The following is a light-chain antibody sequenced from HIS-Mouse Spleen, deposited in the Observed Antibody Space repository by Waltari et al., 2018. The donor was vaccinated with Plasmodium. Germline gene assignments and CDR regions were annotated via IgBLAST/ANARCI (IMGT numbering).Light chain of an antibody. J-gene: IGLJ2*01. CDR3: QAWDSSVV. CDR2: QDS. Sequence: SYELTQPPSVSVSPGQTASITCPGDKLGDKYACWYQQKPGQSPVLVIYQDSKRPVGIPERFSGSNSGNTATLTISGTQAMDEADYYCQAWDSSVVFGGGTKLTVL. CDR1: KLGDKY. V-gene: IGLV3-1*01.